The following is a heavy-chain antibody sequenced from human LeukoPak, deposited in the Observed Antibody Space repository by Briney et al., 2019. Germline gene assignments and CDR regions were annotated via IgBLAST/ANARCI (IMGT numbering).Heavy chain of an antibody. CDR3: ARWYSSSWSNWFDP. V-gene: IGHV4-59*01. CDR1: GGSISGDY. CDR2: IYNSGST. Sequence: SETLSLTCTVSGGSISGDYWSWIRQPPGKGLEWIGYIYNSGSTNHNPSLKSRVTISADTSKNQFSLKVTSVTAADTAVYYCARWYSSSWSNWFDPWGQGTLVTVSS. J-gene: IGHJ5*02. D-gene: IGHD6-13*01.